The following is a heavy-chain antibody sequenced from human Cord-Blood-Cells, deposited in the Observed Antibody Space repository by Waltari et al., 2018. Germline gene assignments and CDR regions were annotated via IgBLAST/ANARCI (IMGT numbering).Heavy chain of an antibody. CDR3: ARGLAAAPYLFDP. CDR2: INHSGST. CDR1: GGSFSGYY. V-gene: IGHV4-34*01. D-gene: IGHD6-25*01. J-gene: IGHJ5*02. Sequence: QVQLQQWGAGLLKPSETLSLTCAVYGGSFSGYYWSWIRQPPGKGLEWIGEINHSGSTNYNPSLKSRVAISVDTSKNQFSLKLGSVTAADTAVYYCARGLAAAPYLFDPWGQGTLVTVSS.